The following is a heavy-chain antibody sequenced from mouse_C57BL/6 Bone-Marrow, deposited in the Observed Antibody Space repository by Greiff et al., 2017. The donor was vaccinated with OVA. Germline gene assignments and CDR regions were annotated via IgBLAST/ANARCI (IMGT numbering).Heavy chain of an antibody. J-gene: IGHJ3*01. Sequence: EVKLVESGPELAKPGASVKIPCKASGYTFTDYNMDWVKQSHGKSLEWIGDINSNNGGTIYNQKVKGKATLTVDKSSSTAYMELRSLTSEDTAVYYCARGGYYDYDGGAWFAYWGQGTLVTVSA. D-gene: IGHD2-4*01. CDR3: ARGGYYDYDGGAWFAY. CDR2: INSNNGGT. V-gene: IGHV1-18*01. CDR1: GYTFTDYN.